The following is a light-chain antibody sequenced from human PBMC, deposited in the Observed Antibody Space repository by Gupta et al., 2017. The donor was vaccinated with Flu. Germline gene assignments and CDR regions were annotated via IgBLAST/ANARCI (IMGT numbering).Light chain of an antibody. CDR1: RSVSTF. Sequence: PATLSLSPGETATLACRASRSVSTFLAWYQQKPAQAPRLLIYRASNRASGVPARFSGSGSGTDFTLTISSLEPEDFAVYYCQQRDDWPDTFGQGTKLDIK. CDR2: RAS. J-gene: IGKJ2*01. CDR3: QQRDDWPDT. V-gene: IGKV3-11*01.